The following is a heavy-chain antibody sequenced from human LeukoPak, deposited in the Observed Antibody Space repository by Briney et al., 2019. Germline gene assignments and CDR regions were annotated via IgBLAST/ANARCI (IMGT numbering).Heavy chain of an antibody. D-gene: IGHD2-21*02. J-gene: IGHJ3*02. CDR2: IYRGGGT. Sequence: GGSLRLSCAASGFTVSSNYKSWVCQAPGKGLEWVSVIYRGGGTDYADSVKGRFTISRDNSKNTLYLQMNSLRAEDTAVYYCARAVGVTAIHNAFDIWGQGTMVTVSS. V-gene: IGHV3-66*02. CDR3: ARAVGVTAIHNAFDI. CDR1: GFTVSSNY.